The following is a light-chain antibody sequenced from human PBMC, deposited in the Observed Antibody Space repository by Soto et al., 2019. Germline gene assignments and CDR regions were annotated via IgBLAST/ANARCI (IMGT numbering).Light chain of an antibody. CDR1: QRVYSN. Sequence: EILMTQSPDTLSVSPGESATLSCRASQRVYSNLAWYQQRPGQAPRLLIYGASTRATGVPARFSGSGSGTEFTLTISSLQSEDFAVYYCQQYHSWPPRTFGQGTKVDIK. CDR2: GAS. J-gene: IGKJ1*01. CDR3: QQYHSWPPRT. V-gene: IGKV3-15*01.